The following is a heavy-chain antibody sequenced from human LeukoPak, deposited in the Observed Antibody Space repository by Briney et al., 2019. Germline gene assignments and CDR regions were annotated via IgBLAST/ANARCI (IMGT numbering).Heavy chain of an antibody. CDR3: ARQTTSGYLDY. D-gene: IGHD3-22*01. CDR2: INHSGST. V-gene: IGHV4-34*01. Sequence: SETLSLTCSVYGGSLSGYYWSWIRQTPGKGLELIGEINHSGSTTYYPSFKNRVTISVDTSKNQFSLKLSSVTAADRALYYCARQTTSGYLDYWGQGTLVTVS. CDR1: GGSLSGYY. J-gene: IGHJ4*02.